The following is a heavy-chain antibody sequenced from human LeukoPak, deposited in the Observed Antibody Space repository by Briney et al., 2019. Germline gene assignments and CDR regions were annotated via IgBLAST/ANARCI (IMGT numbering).Heavy chain of an antibody. D-gene: IGHD3-9*01. CDR2: IKQDESEK. V-gene: IGHV3-7*01. CDR1: GFTFSSYW. CDR3: ARVEDYDILTGFDY. J-gene: IGHJ4*02. Sequence: GGSLRLSCAASGFTFSSYWMSWVRQAPGAGLEWVANIKQDESEKYYVDSVKGRFTISRDNAKNSLYLQMNSLRAEDTAVYYCARVEDYDILTGFDYWGQGTLVTVSS.